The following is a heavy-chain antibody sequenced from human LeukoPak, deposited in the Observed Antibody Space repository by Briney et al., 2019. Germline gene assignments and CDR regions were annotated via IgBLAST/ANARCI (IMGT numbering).Heavy chain of an antibody. V-gene: IGHV1-2*06. J-gene: IGHJ4*02. CDR3: ARLSSYREFDY. D-gene: IGHD3-16*01. CDR1: GYTFTGYY. CDR2: INPNSGGT. Sequence: GASVKVSCKASGYTFTGYYMHWVRQAPGQGLEWMGRINPNSGGTNYAQKFQGTVTMTRDTSISTAYMELSRLRSDDTAVYYCARLSSYREFDYWGQGTLVTVSS.